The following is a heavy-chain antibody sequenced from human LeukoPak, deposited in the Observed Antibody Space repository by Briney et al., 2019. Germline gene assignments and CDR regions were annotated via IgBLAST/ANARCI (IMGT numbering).Heavy chain of an antibody. CDR1: GFTFSRYG. J-gene: IGHJ4*02. CDR3: AKDRTGDY. D-gene: IGHD1-1*01. V-gene: IGHV3-30*18. CDR2: ISYDGSNK. Sequence: GGSLRLSCAASGFTFSRYGMHWVRQAPGKGLEWVAVISYDGSNKYYADSVKGRFTISRDNSKNTLYLQMNSLRAEDTAVYYCAKDRTGDYWGQGTLVTVSS.